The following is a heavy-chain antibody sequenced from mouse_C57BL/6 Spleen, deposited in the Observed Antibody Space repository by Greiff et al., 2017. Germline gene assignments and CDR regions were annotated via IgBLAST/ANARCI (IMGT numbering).Heavy chain of an antibody. J-gene: IGHJ1*03. D-gene: IGHD1-1*01. CDR3: ARSHYYGSSTGYFDV. CDR2: INPGSGGT. CDR1: GYAFTNYL. Sequence: QVQLQQSGAELVRPGTSVKVSCKASGYAFTNYLIEWVKQRPGQGLEWIGVINPGSGGTNYNETFKGKATLTADKSSSTAYMQLSSLTSEDSAVYYCARSHYYGSSTGYFDVWGTGTTVTVSS. V-gene: IGHV1-54*01.